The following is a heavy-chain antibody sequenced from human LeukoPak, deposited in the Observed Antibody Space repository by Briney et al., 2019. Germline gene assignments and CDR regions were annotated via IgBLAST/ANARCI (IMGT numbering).Heavy chain of an antibody. Sequence: QPGGSLRLSCTASGFTFSNYDMSWVRQAPGKGLEWVANIKQDGSEKYYVDSVKGRFTISRDNAENSLYLQMNSLRAEDTAVYYCARPPTPTYYFDSSGYNTRCYFDSWGQGTLVTVSS. CDR2: IKQDGSEK. CDR3: ARPPTPTYYFDSSGYNTRCYFDS. V-gene: IGHV3-7*01. J-gene: IGHJ4*02. D-gene: IGHD3-22*01. CDR1: GFTFSNYD.